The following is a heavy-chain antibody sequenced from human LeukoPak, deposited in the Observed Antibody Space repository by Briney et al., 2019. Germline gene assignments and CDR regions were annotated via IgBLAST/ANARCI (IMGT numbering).Heavy chain of an antibody. J-gene: IGHJ4*02. Sequence: PGGSLRLSCTASGFTFGDYAMSWVRQAPGKGLEWVGFIRSKAYGGTTEYAASVKGRFTISRDDSKSIAYLQMNSLKTEDTAVYYCTRRGYSGYDPIYFDYWGQGTLVTVSS. CDR1: GFTFGDYA. V-gene: IGHV3-49*04. D-gene: IGHD5-12*01. CDR3: TRRGYSGYDPIYFDY. CDR2: IRSKAYGGTT.